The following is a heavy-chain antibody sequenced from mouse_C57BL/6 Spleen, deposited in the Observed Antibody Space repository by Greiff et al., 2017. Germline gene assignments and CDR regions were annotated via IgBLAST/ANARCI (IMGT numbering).Heavy chain of an antibody. CDR1: GFTFSKYW. D-gene: IGHD2-2*01. CDR3: TVLWSRPGFAY. J-gene: IGHJ3*01. V-gene: IGHV6-3*01. CDR2: IRLKSDNYAT. Sequence: EVQLQESGGGLVQPGGSMKLSCVASGFTFSKYWMHWVSQSPEKGLEWVAQIRLKSDNYATHYAESVKGRFTISRDDSKRSVYLQMNNLRAEDTGIYYGTVLWSRPGFAYWGQGTLVTVSA.